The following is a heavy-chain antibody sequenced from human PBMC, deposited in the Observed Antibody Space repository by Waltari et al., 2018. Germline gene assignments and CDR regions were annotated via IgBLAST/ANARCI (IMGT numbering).Heavy chain of an antibody. CDR3: TRWVCRSNCYIDY. J-gene: IGHJ4*02. D-gene: IGHD1-26*01. CDR2: INHDASEK. V-gene: IGHV3-7*04. Sequence: EVQLVESGGGLVRPGGSQRLPCGASGFTFRDHSMTWVRQAPGKGLEWVASINHDASEKYYVDSVKGRLTISRDNAKNSLYLQMNSLSDEDTAVYYCTRWVCRSNCYIDYWGQGTLVTVSS. CDR1: GFTFRDHS.